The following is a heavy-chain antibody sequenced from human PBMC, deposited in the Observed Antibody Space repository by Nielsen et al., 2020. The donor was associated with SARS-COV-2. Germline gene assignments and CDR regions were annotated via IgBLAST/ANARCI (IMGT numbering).Heavy chain of an antibody. CDR2: IDPSDSYT. Sequence: VRQMPGKGLEWMGRIDPSDSYTNYSPSFQGHVTISADKSTSTAYLQWSSLKASDTAMYYCASGIQLWLVYGMDVWGQGTTVTVSS. V-gene: IGHV5-10-1*01. J-gene: IGHJ6*02. D-gene: IGHD5-18*01. CDR3: ASGIQLWLVYGMDV.